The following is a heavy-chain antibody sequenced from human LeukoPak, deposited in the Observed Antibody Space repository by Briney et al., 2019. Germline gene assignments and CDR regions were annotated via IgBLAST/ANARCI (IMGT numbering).Heavy chain of an antibody. CDR3: AKDITMARGVIITQANWGEGYGMDV. CDR1: GFTFDDYA. Sequence: PGRSLRLSCAASGFTFDDYAMHWVRQAPGRGLEWVSGISWNSGSIGYADSVKGRFTISRDNAKNSLYLQMNSLRAEDTALYYCAKDITMARGVIITQANWGEGYGMDVWGQGTTVTVSS. V-gene: IGHV3-9*01. J-gene: IGHJ6*02. CDR2: ISWNSGSI. D-gene: IGHD3-10*01.